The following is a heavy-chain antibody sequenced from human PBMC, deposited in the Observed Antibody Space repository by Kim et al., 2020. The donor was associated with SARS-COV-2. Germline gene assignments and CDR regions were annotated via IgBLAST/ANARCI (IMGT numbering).Heavy chain of an antibody. CDR2: ISYDGSNK. D-gene: IGHD6-19*01. V-gene: IGHV3-30*18. CDR1: GFTFSSYG. Sequence: GGSLRLSCAASGFTFSSYGMHWVRQAPGKGLEWVAVISYDGSNKYYADSVKGRFTISRDNSKNTLYLQMNSLRAEDTAVYYCAKDSLSSGLADYWGQGTLVTVSS. J-gene: IGHJ4*02. CDR3: AKDSLSSGLADY.